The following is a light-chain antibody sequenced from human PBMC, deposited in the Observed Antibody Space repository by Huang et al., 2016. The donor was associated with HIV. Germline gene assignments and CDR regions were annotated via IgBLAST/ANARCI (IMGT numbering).Light chain of an antibody. Sequence: IQMTQSPTSLSASVGDRVSIACRESQSISTYLNWYQQKPGKAPKLLISSASSLHSGVPSRFSGSGSGTDFTLTSRGLQLDDFATYYCQQSYSALSSFGPGTRL. J-gene: IGKJ5*01. CDR2: SAS. CDR3: QQSYSALSS. V-gene: IGKV1-39*01. CDR1: QSISTY.